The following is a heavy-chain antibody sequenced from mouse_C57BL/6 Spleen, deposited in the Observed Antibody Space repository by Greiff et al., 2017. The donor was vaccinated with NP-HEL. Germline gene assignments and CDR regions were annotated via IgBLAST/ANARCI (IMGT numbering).Heavy chain of an antibody. CDR2: INPSSGYT. Sequence: VQLQQSGAELARPGASVKMSCTASGYTFTSYTMHWVKQRPGQGLEWIGYINPSSGYTKYNQKFKDKATLTADKSSSTAYMQLSSLTSEDSAVYYCARSGDGYYFDYWGQGTTLTVSS. CDR1: GYTFTSYT. D-gene: IGHD3-1*01. J-gene: IGHJ2*01. V-gene: IGHV1-4*01. CDR3: ARSGDGYYFDY.